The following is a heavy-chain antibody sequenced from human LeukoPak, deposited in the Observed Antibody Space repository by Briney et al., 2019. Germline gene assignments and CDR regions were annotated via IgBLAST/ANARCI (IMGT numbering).Heavy chain of an antibody. CDR3: ARWEKGVLRFLEWSMRGYFDY. CDR1: GGSISSGSYY. D-gene: IGHD3-3*01. Sequence: PSETLSLTCTVSGGSISSGSYYWSWIRQPAGKGLEWIGRIYTSGSTNYNPSLKSRVTISVDTSKNQFSLKLSSVTAADTAVYYCARWEKGVLRFLEWSMRGYFDYWGQGTLVTVSS. CDR2: IYTSGST. V-gene: IGHV4-61*02. J-gene: IGHJ4*02.